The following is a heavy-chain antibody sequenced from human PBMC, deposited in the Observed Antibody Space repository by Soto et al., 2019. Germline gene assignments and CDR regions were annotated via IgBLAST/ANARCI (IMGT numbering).Heavy chain of an antibody. CDR3: AADVPCQGRGEFDY. Sequence: EVQLVESGGGLVKPGGSLRLSCAASGFTFNNAWMSWFRQAPGKGLEWVGRIKSKNDGETTDYAAPVKGRFTMSRDDSKNTLYLQMNSLKTEDTAMYYCAADVPCQGRGEFDYWGQGAPVTVSS. CDR1: GFTFNNAW. V-gene: IGHV3-15*07. CDR2: IKSKNDGETT. J-gene: IGHJ4*02.